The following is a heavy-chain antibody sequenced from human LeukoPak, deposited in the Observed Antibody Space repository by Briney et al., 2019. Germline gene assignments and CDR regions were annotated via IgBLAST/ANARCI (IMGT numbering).Heavy chain of an antibody. Sequence: GGSLRLSCAASGFTVSSNYMSWVRQAPGKGLEWVSVIYSGGSTYYADSVKGRFTISRHNSKNTLYLQMNSLRAEDTAVYYCARRTNGWYGDPPWEDVWGQGTTVTVSS. CDR3: ARRTNGWYGDPPWEDV. CDR2: IYSGGST. J-gene: IGHJ6*02. V-gene: IGHV3-53*04. CDR1: GFTVSSNY. D-gene: IGHD6-19*01.